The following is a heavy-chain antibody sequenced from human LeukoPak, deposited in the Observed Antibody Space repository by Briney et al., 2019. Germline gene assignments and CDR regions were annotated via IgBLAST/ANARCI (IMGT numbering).Heavy chain of an antibody. J-gene: IGHJ3*02. CDR3: ARLTVGAVNLYGFDI. V-gene: IGHV4-39*01. Sequence: SETLSLTCTVSGGSISSSYYYWGWIRQPPGKGLEWIGSIYYSGSTYYNPSLKSRVTISVDTSKNQFSLKLRSVTAADTAVYYCARLTVGAVNLYGFDIWGQGTMVTVSS. D-gene: IGHD1-26*01. CDR2: IYYSGST. CDR1: GGSISSSYYY.